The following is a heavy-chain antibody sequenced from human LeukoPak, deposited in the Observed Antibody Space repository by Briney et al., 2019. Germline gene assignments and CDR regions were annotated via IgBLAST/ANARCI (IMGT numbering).Heavy chain of an antibody. D-gene: IGHD3-9*01. J-gene: IGHJ4*02. CDR1: GFTFSSYA. CDR3: AKGRGKLRYFDWFNFDY. Sequence: GESLRLSCAASGFTFSSYAMSWVRQAPGKGLEWVSSISGSGGSTYYADSVKGRFTISTDNSKNTLYLQMNSLRAEDTAVYYCAKGRGKLRYFDWFNFDYWGQGTLVTVSS. V-gene: IGHV3-23*01. CDR2: ISGSGGST.